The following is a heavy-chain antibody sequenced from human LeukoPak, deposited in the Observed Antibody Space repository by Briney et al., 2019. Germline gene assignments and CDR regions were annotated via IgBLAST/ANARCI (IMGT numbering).Heavy chain of an antibody. V-gene: IGHV4-59*12. CDR2: IYYSGST. D-gene: IGHD6-6*01. Sequence: SETLSLTCTVSGGSISSYYWSWLRQPPGKGLEGIGYIYYSGSTNYNPSLKSRVTISVATSKNQFSLKLSSVTAADTAVYYCARETGEYSSSIDYWGQGTLVTVSS. J-gene: IGHJ4*02. CDR1: GGSISSYY. CDR3: ARETGEYSSSIDY.